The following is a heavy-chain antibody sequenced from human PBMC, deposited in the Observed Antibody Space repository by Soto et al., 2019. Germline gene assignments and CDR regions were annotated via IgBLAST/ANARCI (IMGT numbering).Heavy chain of an antibody. J-gene: IGHJ5*02. V-gene: IGHV3-21*01. Sequence: PGGSLRLSCVASGFTFSNYNMNWVRQAPGKGLEWVSHISGSSIYIHYAVSVRGRFTISRDNAKNSVYLQMDSLRVEDTAVYYCAREGALKPFSSWGQGALVTVSS. CDR3: AREGALKPFSS. CDR2: ISGSSIYI. CDR1: GFTFSNYN.